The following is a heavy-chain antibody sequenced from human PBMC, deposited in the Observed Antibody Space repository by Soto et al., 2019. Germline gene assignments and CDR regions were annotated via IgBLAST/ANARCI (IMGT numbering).Heavy chain of an antibody. CDR3: ARVDYGSGSYYFDY. CDR1: GGSISSNNW. D-gene: IGHD3-10*01. J-gene: IGHJ4*02. Sequence: SETLSLTCAVSGGSISSNNWWSWVRQPPGKGLEWIGEIFHSGSTHYSPSLKSRVTISVDKSKKYFSLNLTSVTAADTAVYYCARVDYGSGSYYFDYWGQGTLVTVSS. CDR2: IFHSGST. V-gene: IGHV4-4*02.